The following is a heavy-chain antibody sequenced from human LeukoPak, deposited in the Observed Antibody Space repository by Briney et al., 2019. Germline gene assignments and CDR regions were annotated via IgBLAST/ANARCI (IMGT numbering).Heavy chain of an antibody. V-gene: IGHV3-21*01. Sequence: PGGSLRLSCAASGFTFGSYSMNWVRQAPGKGLEWVSSISSSSSYIYYADSVKGRFTISRDNAKNSLYLQMNSLRAEDTAVYYCARDGGRGAFDIWGQGTMVTVSS. CDR3: ARDGGRGAFDI. CDR2: ISSSSSYI. CDR1: GFTFGSYS. J-gene: IGHJ3*02. D-gene: IGHD1-26*01.